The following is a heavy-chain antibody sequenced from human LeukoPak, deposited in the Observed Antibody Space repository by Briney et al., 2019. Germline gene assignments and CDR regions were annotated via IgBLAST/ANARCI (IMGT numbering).Heavy chain of an antibody. CDR1: GGSISSYY. CDR3: ARVSCGGDCYSPNFDY. Sequence: SETLSLTCTVSGGSISSYYWSWLRQPPGKGLEWIGYIYYSGNTNYNPSLKGRVTISVDTSKNQFSLKLSSVTAADTAVYYCARVSCGGDCYSPNFDYWGQGTLVTVSS. J-gene: IGHJ4*02. D-gene: IGHD2-21*02. CDR2: IYYSGNT. V-gene: IGHV4-59*01.